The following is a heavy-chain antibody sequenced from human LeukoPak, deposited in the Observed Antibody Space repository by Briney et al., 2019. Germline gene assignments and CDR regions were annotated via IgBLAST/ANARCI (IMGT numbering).Heavy chain of an antibody. V-gene: IGHV5-51*01. CDR2: IYPGDSDT. Sequence: GESLKISCKGSGYTFSSYRIGWVRQMPGKGLEWMGMIYPGDSDTRYSPSFQGQVTISADKSISTAYLQWSSLKASDTAMYYCARSNSGSYYKVDYWGQGTLVTVSS. CDR3: ARSNSGSYYKVDY. J-gene: IGHJ4*02. CDR1: GYTFSSYR. D-gene: IGHD3-10*01.